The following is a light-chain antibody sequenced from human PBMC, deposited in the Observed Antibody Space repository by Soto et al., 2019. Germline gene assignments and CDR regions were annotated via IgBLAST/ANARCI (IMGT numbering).Light chain of an antibody. V-gene: IGLV2-14*01. CDR3: TSYASPPPHVV. CDR1: SSDVGGYNY. Sequence: QSALTQPAAGSGSPGNSITIACTGNSSDVGGYNYFSWYQHHPGKAPNLMIYEVFNRHSGVSNRFSGSKSGNTASLTISGLQAEDGGDYYCTSYASPPPHVVFGGRTKLTVL. CDR2: EVF. J-gene: IGLJ2*01.